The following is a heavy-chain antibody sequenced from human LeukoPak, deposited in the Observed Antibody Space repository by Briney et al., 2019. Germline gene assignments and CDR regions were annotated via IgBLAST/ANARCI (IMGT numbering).Heavy chain of an antibody. V-gene: IGHV3-23*01. CDR1: GFTFSSYA. Sequence: GGSLRLSCAASGFTFSSYAMSWVRQAPGKGLEWVSAISGSGGSTYYADSVKGRFTISRDNSKNTLYLQMNSLRAEDTAVYYCAKRSGYSYGSVGSYYFDYWGQGTLVTVSS. CDR2: ISGSGGST. J-gene: IGHJ4*02. CDR3: AKRSGYSYGSVGSYYFDY. D-gene: IGHD5-18*01.